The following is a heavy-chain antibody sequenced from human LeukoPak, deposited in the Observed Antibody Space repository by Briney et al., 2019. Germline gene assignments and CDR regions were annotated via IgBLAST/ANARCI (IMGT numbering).Heavy chain of an antibody. V-gene: IGHV3-23*01. J-gene: IGHJ5*02. CDR1: GFTFSSYA. CDR2: VSITGGST. D-gene: IGHD6-13*01. CDR3: AKGGSSWSRNWFDP. Sequence: GGSLRLSCAASGFTFSSYAMNWVRQAPGKGLKWVSTVSITGGSTYYADSAKGRFTISRDNSNNMLYLQINSLRAEDTALYYCAKGGSSWSRNWFDPWGQGTLVTVSS.